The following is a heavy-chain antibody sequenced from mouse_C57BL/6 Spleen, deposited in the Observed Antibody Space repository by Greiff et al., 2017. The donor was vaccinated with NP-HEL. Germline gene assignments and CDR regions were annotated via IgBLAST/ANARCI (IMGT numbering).Heavy chain of an antibody. CDR1: GYTFTSYW. CDR3: AMEKVTTGGYLAMDY. Sequence: QVQLQQPGAELVKPGASVKLSCKASGYTFTSYWMPWVKQRPGQGLEWIGMIHPNSGSTNYNEKFKSKATLTVDKSSSTAYMQLRSLQSEDSAVCCCAMEKVTTGGYLAMDYWGQGTSVTVSS. D-gene: IGHD2-2*01. J-gene: IGHJ4*01. CDR2: IHPNSGST. V-gene: IGHV1-64*01.